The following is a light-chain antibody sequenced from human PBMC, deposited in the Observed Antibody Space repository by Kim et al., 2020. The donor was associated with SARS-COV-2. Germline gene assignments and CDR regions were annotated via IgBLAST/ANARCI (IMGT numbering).Light chain of an antibody. CDR1: KLGDKH. V-gene: IGLV3-1*01. J-gene: IGLJ2*01. Sequence: SVSPGQTASITGSGDKLGDKHACWYQQKPGQSPVLVIYQDSKRTSGIPERFTGSNSGNTATLTISGTQAMDEADYYCQAWDSSTAVFGGGIQLTVL. CDR2: QDS. CDR3: QAWDSSTAV.